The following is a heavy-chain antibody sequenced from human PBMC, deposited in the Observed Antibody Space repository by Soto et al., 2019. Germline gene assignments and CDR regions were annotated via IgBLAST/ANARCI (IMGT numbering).Heavy chain of an antibody. J-gene: IGHJ3*02. D-gene: IGHD6-6*01. V-gene: IGHV4-59*01. CDR3: ARSISARPEADI. CDR2: IYYSGNT. CDR1: GGTISSYY. Sequence: KPSETLSLTCTVSGGTISSYYWSWIRQPPGKGLEWIGYIYYSGNTNYNPSLKSRVTISIDTSKTQFSLKLRSVTGADTALYFCARSISARPEADIWGQGTMVTVS.